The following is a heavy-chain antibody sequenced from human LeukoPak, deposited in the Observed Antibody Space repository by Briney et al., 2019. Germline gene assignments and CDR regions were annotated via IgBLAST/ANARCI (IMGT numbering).Heavy chain of an antibody. CDR3: ARDYSTCGGLLGGAFDI. CDR1: GGSFTGYY. D-gene: IGHD3-16*01. V-gene: IGHV4-34*01. CDR2: INHSGRT. J-gene: IGHJ3*02. Sequence: PSQTLSLTCAVYGGSFTGYYCSWLRQPPGKGLEWIGEINHSGRTNYNPSLKSRVTISVDTSKNQFPLKLSSVTAADTAVYYCARDYSTCGGLLGGAFDIWGEGAMVSVSS.